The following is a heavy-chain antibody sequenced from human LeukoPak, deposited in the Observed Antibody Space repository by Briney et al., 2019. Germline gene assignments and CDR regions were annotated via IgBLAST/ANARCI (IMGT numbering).Heavy chain of an antibody. CDR1: GFTFSSYS. Sequence: GGPLRLSCAASGFTFSSYSMNWVGQAPGKGLEWASSISSSSSYIYYADSVKGRFTISRDNAKNSLYLQMNSLRAEDTAVYYCAREDIMTTVTTEDYWGQGTLVTVSS. CDR3: AREDIMTTVTTEDY. D-gene: IGHD4-17*01. J-gene: IGHJ4*02. CDR2: ISSSSSYI. V-gene: IGHV3-21*01.